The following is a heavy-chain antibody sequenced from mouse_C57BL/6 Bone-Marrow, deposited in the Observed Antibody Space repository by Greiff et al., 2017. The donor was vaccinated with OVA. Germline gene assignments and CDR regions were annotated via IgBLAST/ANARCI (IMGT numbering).Heavy chain of an antibody. CDR1: GFSLTSYG. J-gene: IGHJ1*03. Sequence: VQLVESGPGLVQPSQSLSITCTVSGFSLTSYGVHWVRQSPGKGLEWLGVIWSGGSTDYNAAFISRLSISKDNSKSQVFFKMNSLQADDTAIYYCASYYGNYVGYFDVWGTGTTVTVSS. CDR3: ASYYGNYVGYFDV. V-gene: IGHV2-2*01. D-gene: IGHD2-1*01. CDR2: IWSGGST.